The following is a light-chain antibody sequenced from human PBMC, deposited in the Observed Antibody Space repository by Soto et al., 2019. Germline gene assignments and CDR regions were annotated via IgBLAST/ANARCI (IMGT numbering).Light chain of an antibody. CDR3: QQYNSFIWT. J-gene: IGKJ1*01. CDR2: KAS. V-gene: IGKV1-5*03. Sequence: DIQGTQSPSTLSASVGDRVTIICRASQTISSWLAWYQQKGGQAPKLLISKASILDSGVPSRFSGSGSGTEFNLTISSLQPEDFATYYCQQYNSFIWTFGQGTKV. CDR1: QTISSW.